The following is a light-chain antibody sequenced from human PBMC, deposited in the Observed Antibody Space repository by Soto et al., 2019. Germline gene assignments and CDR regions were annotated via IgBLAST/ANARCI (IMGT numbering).Light chain of an antibody. V-gene: IGKV1-6*01. CDR1: QGIRND. J-gene: IGKJ1*01. CDR2: AAS. CDR3: LQDYNYPRT. Sequence: AIQMTQSPSSLSASVGDRVTITCRASQGIRNDLGWYQQKPGKAPKLLIYAASTLHSGVPSRFSGGESDTEFTLTISILQPEVVATYYCLQDYNYPRTFGQGTKVEIK.